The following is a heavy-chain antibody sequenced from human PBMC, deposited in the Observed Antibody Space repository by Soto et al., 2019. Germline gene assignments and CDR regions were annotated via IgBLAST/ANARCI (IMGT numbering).Heavy chain of an antibody. CDR1: GFTFRSFT. V-gene: IGHV3-21*01. J-gene: IGHJ5*02. D-gene: IGHD6-13*01. CDR3: TRDASRDSSARGWFDP. Sequence: LRLSCAASGFTFRSFTMNWVRQAPWKGLEWVSTISSNSAYIYYTDALRGRFTISRDNAKNSLHLQMNSLRAEDTAVYYCTRDASRDSSARGWFDPWGPGTLVTV. CDR2: ISSNSAYI.